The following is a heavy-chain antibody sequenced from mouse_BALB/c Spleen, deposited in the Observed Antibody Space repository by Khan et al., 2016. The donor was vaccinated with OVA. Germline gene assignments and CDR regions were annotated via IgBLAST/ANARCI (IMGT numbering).Heavy chain of an antibody. CDR2: INPSSGYN. J-gene: IGHJ3*01. CDR3: TRGGYGSFGY. D-gene: IGHD1-1*01. Sequence: QVQLQQSGAELARPGASVKMSCKASGYIFTSYMMHWVKQRPGQGLEWIGDINPSSGYNNYNQKFKDKATLTSDKSSSTAYMQLRSLPSGGSAVYYCTRGGYGSFGYWGQGTLVTVSA. CDR1: GYIFTSYM. V-gene: IGHV1-4*01.